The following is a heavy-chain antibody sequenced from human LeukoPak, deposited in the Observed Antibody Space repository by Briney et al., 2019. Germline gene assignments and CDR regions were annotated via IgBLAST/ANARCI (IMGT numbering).Heavy chain of an antibody. CDR3: AEDCSSTSCYKGAFDI. D-gene: IGHD2-2*02. CDR2: IIPIFGTA. Sequence: GSSVKVSCKASGGTFSSYAISWVRQAPGQGLEWMGGIIPIFGTANYAQKFQGRVTITTDESTSTAYMELSSLRSEDTAVYYCAEDCSSTSCYKGAFDIWGQGTMVTVSS. CDR1: GGTFSSYA. V-gene: IGHV1-69*05. J-gene: IGHJ3*02.